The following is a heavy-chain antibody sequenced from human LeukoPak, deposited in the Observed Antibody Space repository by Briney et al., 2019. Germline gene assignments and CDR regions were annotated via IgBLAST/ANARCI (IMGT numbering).Heavy chain of an antibody. CDR3: ARHGLGSSWFGFDY. D-gene: IGHD6-13*01. Sequence: GESMKFSYASAGSIISNYLIWWLHQMRGKGVELVGIIYPGDSDTRYSPSFQGQVTISADKSISTAYLQWSSLKASDSAMYYCARHGLGSSWFGFDYWGQGTLVTVSS. CDR2: IYPGDSDT. J-gene: IGHJ4*02. CDR1: GSIISNYL. V-gene: IGHV5-51*07.